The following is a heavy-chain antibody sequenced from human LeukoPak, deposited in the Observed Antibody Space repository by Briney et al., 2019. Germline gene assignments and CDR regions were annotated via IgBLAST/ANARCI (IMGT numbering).Heavy chain of an antibody. Sequence: GGSLRLFWAASGFTFSDYYMSWIRQAAGKGLALVSYISSSSSYTNYADSVKGRFTISRDNAKNSLYLQMNSLRAEDTAVYYCARESTLMVATFDYWGQGTLVTVSS. V-gene: IGHV3-11*05. CDR3: ARESTLMVATFDY. CDR1: GFTFSDYY. CDR2: ISSSSSYT. J-gene: IGHJ4*02. D-gene: IGHD2-8*01.